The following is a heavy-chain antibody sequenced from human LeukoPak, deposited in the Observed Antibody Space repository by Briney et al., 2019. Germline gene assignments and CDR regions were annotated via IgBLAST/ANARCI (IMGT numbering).Heavy chain of an antibody. J-gene: IGHJ6*03. CDR2: INTNTGNP. CDR1: GYTFTSYA. CDR3: ARSSSWYSPDFYYYMDV. V-gene: IGHV7-4-1*02. D-gene: IGHD6-13*01. Sequence: ASVKVSCKASGYTFTSYAMNWVRQAPGQGLEWMGWINTNTGNPTYAQGFTGRFVFSLDTSVSTAYLQISSLKAEDTAVYYCARSSSWYSPDFYYYMDVWGKGATVTVSS.